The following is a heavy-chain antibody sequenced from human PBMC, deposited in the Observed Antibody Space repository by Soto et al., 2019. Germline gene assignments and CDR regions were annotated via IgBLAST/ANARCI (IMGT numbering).Heavy chain of an antibody. CDR3: ARAGGVGATKTFSPMDV. CDR1: GFTFSSYE. CDR2: ISSSGSTI. J-gene: IGHJ6*02. D-gene: IGHD1-26*01. V-gene: IGHV3-48*03. Sequence: PGGSLRLSCAASGFTFSSYEMNWVRQAPGKGLEWVSYISSSGSTIYYADSVKGRFTISRDNAKNSLYLQMNSLRAEDTAVYYCARAGGVGATKTFSPMDVWGQGTTVTVSS.